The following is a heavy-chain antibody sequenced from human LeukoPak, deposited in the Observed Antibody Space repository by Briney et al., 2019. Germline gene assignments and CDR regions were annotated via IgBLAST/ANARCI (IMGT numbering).Heavy chain of an antibody. CDR1: GGSIRDYS. CDR2: VFYTGST. J-gene: IGHJ4*02. V-gene: IGHV4-59*01. CDR3: ASHFGSGFDS. D-gene: IGHD3-10*01. Sequence: SETLSLTCSVSGGSIRDYSWSWIRQPPGKGLEWIGYVFYTGSTNFDPSLKSRVTMPTNTSKNQFSLKLTSVTAADTAVYYCASHFGSGFDSWGQGTLVTVSS.